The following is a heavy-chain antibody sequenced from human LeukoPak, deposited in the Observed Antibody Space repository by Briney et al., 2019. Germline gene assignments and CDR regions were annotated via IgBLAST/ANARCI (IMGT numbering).Heavy chain of an antibody. CDR2: IYYSGST. CDR3: ARGGPYCSGGSCSDY. CDR1: GGSISGFH. Sequence: SETLSLTCTVSGGSISGFHWTWIRQPPGKGLEWIGYIYYSGSTNYNPSLKSRVTISVDTSKDQFSLKLSSATAADTAVYYCARGGPYCSGGSCSDYWGQGILVTVSS. V-gene: IGHV4-59*08. J-gene: IGHJ4*02. D-gene: IGHD2-15*01.